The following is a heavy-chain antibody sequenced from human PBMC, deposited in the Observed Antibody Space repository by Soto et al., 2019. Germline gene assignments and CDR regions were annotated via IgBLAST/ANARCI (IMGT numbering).Heavy chain of an antibody. J-gene: IGHJ4*02. V-gene: IGHV3-33*05. D-gene: IGHD1-26*01. CDR2: VSYDGGNK. CDR1: GFIFSSYG. CDR3: VRDYPIVGATSLFDY. Sequence: HPGGSLRLSCAASGFIFSSYGMLWVRQAPAKGLEGVAFVSYDGGNKDYAESVKGRFSISRDNSKNMLYLEMSSLRAEDSAVYYCVRDYPIVGATSLFDYWGQGALVTVSS.